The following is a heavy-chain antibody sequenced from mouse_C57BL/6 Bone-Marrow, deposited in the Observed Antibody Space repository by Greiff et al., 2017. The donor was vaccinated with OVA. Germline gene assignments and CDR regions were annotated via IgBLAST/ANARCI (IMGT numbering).Heavy chain of an antibody. CDR3: ARGRDYDGFDY. J-gene: IGHJ2*01. V-gene: IGHV3-6*01. CDR1: GYSITSGYY. CDR2: ISYDGSN. Sequence: EVKLQESGPGLVKPSQSLSLTCSVTGYSITSGYYWNWIRQFPGNKLEWMGYISYDGSNNYNPSLKNRISITRDTSKNQFFLKLNSVTTEDTATYYCARGRDYDGFDYWGQGTTLTVSS. D-gene: IGHD2-4*01.